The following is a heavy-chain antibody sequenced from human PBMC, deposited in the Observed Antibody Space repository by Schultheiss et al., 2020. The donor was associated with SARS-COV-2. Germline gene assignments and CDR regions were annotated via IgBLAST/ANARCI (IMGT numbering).Heavy chain of an antibody. Sequence: GSLRLSCAVYGGSFSGYYWSWVRQSPGKGLEWIGEINHSGSTNYNPSLKSRVTISVDTSKNQFSLQMNSVTADDTAVYYCARGSNSAFDSWGQGTLVTVSS. CDR3: ARGSNSAFDS. V-gene: IGHV4-34*01. CDR2: INHSGST. D-gene: IGHD4-23*01. CDR1: GGSFSGYY. J-gene: IGHJ4*02.